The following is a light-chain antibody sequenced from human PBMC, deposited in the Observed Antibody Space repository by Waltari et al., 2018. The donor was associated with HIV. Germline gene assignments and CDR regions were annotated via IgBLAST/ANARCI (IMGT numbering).Light chain of an antibody. CDR1: SGHSNYA. Sequence: QLVLTQSPSASASLRASVKLTCTLSSGHSNYAIAWHQHKPEKGPRYLMRLNSDGSYLKGDGIPDRFSGSSSGAERYLIISSLQSEDEADYYCQTWTTGIVLFGGGTKLTVL. V-gene: IGLV4-69*01. CDR3: QTWTTGIVL. J-gene: IGLJ2*01. CDR2: LNSDGSY.